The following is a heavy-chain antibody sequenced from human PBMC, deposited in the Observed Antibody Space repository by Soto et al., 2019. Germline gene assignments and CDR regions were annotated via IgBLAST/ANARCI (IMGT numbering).Heavy chain of an antibody. V-gene: IGHV4-38-2*01. CDR1: GYSSNSDYY. J-gene: IGHJ5*02. CDR3: DRRGRPRERYFDP. CDR2: VYRTAIP. D-gene: IGHD5-18*01. Sequence: XGALSLSSHVSGYSSNSDYYWSWIRQPPGKGLEWIGSVYRTAIPLYNPSLKSRVSISVDMSKNQFSLNLTSVTAADTAVYYCDRRGRPRERYFDPWGQGTRVTVSS.